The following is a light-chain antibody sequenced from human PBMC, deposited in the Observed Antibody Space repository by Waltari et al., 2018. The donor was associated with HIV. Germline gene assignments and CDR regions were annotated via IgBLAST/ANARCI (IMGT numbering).Light chain of an antibody. CDR3: TSYSSSNTLK. CDR2: DVS. J-gene: IGLJ3*02. V-gene: IGLV2-14*03. CDR1: SSDVGGYNY. Sequence: QSALTQPASVSGSPGPSLTISCTGTSSDVGGYNYVSWYQHHPGKAPKPMIYDVSDRPSGVSNRFSGSKSGNTASLTISGLQADDEADYYCTSYSSSNTLKFGGGTKLTIL.